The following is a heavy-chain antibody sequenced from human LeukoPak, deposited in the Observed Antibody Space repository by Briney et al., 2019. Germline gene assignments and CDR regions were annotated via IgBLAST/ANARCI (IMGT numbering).Heavy chain of an antibody. CDR1: GFTFSSYA. J-gene: IGHJ4*02. CDR2: ISYDGSNK. CDR3: VRVDRLELGSLDY. Sequence: GGSLRLSCAASGFTFSSYAMHWVRQAPGKGLEWVAVISYDGSNKYHADSVKGRFTISRDNSKNTLYLQMNSLRAEDTAVYYCVRVDRLELGSLDYWGQGTLVTVSS. V-gene: IGHV3-30-3*01. D-gene: IGHD1-7*01.